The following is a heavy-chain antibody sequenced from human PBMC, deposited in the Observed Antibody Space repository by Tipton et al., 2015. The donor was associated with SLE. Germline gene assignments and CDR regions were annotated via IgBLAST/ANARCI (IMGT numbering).Heavy chain of an antibody. CDR3: ARHWEGTVDY. Sequence: QLVQSGAEVKKPGESLKISCQGAGYRFPSYWIGWVRQMPGKGLEWMGIIYPADSDIRYSPSFQGQVTISADKSITTAYLQWSSLKASDTAMYYCARHWEGTVDYWGQGTLVTVSS. CDR1: GYRFPSYW. J-gene: IGHJ4*02. V-gene: IGHV5-51*01. D-gene: IGHD1-26*01. CDR2: IYPADSDI.